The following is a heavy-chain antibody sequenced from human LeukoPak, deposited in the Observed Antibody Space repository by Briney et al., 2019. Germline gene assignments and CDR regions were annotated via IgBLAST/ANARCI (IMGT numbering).Heavy chain of an antibody. CDR3: ASGYYYDSSGYYF. Sequence: SETPSLTCTVSGGSISSYYWSWIRQPPGKGLEWIGYIYYSGSTNYNPSLKSRVTISVDTSKNQFSLKLSSVTAADTAVYYCASGYYYDSSGYYFWGQGTLVTVSS. CDR2: IYYSGST. D-gene: IGHD3-22*01. V-gene: IGHV4-59*01. J-gene: IGHJ4*02. CDR1: GGSISSYY.